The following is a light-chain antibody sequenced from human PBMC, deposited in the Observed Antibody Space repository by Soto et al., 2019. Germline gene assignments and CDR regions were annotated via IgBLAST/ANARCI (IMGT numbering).Light chain of an antibody. J-gene: IGKJ2*01. CDR2: AAS. V-gene: IGKV1-8*01. CDR1: QGISSY. CDR3: QQYYSYHLMYT. Sequence: AIRMTQSPSSLSASTGDRVTITCRASQGISSYLAWYQHKPGKAPKLLIYAASTLQSGVPSRFSGSGSGTDFTLNFSCLQSEDFATFYCQQYYSYHLMYTFGQGTKLEIK.